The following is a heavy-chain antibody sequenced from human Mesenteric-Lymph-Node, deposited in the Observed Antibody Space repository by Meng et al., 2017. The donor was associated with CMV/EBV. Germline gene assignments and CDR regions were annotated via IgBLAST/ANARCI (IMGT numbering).Heavy chain of an antibody. Sequence: GESLKISCAACGFTFSSYDMHWVRQATGKGLEWVSAIGTAGDTYYPGSVKGQFTISRENAKNSLYLQMNSLRAGDTAVYYCAKESAMGWITPLSYYYYYGMDVWGQGTTVTVSS. D-gene: IGHD5-12*01. V-gene: IGHV3-13*03. CDR2: IGTAGDT. CDR1: GFTFSSYD. CDR3: AKESAMGWITPLSYYYYYGMDV. J-gene: IGHJ6*02.